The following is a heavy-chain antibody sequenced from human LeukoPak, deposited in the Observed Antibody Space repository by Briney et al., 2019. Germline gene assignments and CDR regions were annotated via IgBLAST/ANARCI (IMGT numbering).Heavy chain of an antibody. CDR1: GGSISTYY. J-gene: IGHJ4*02. Sequence: PSETLSLTCTVSGGSISTYYWSWLRQPPAKGLEWSGYIYYSGGANSNPSLTSRVPISLDTSKNKITLTLSSVPAPAPAAPYYAALVNLVWLQFDYWGRETRVTVSS. V-gene: IGHV4-59*01. D-gene: IGHD3-10*01. CDR3: AALVNLVWLQFDY. CDR2: IYYSGGA.